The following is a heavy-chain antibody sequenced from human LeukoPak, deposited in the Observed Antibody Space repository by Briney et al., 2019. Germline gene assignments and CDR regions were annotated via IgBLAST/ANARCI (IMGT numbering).Heavy chain of an antibody. CDR1: GRTFSSYA. CDR2: SSAYNGNT. V-gene: IGHV1-18*01. CDR3: ARDGQDVAVAGDYYYYYYMDV. J-gene: IGHJ6*03. Sequence: GASVKVSCKASGRTFSSYAISWGGQAPGQGLGGRGWSSAYNGNTNYAQKLQGRVTMTTDTSTSTAYMELRSLRSDDTAVYYCARDGQDVAVAGDYYYYYYMDVWGKGTTVTVSS. D-gene: IGHD6-19*01.